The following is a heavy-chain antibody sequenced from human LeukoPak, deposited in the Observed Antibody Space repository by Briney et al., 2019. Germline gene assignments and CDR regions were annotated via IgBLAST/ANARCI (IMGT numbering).Heavy chain of an antibody. CDR1: GFTFNNYA. Sequence: GGSLRLSCAASGFTFNNYAMSWVRQAPGKGLEWVSAISGSDAGTYYADSVKGRFTISRDNSKNTLYLQLNGLRTEDTALYYCAKDRLLNCRGDCYIFDYWGQGTLVTVSS. CDR3: AKDRLLNCRGDCYIFDY. CDR2: ISGSDAGT. D-gene: IGHD2-21*01. J-gene: IGHJ4*02. V-gene: IGHV3-23*01.